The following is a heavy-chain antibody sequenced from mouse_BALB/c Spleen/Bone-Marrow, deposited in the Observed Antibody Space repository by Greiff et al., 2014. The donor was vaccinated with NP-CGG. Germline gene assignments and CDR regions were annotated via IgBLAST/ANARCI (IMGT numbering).Heavy chain of an antibody. J-gene: IGHJ2*01. CDR1: GYTFTSYW. CDR3: TTLARNYFDY. Sequence: EVQLQQSGTVLARPGASVKMSCKASGYTFTSYWMHWEKQRPGQGLEWIGTIYPGNSDTTYNQKFKGKAKLTAVTSTSTAYMELSSLTNEDSAVYYCTTLARNYFDYWGQGTTLTVSS. CDR2: IYPGNSDT. V-gene: IGHV1-5*01.